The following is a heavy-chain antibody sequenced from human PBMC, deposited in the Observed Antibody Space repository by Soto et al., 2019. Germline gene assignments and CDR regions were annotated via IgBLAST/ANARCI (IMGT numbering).Heavy chain of an antibody. CDR1: GGSISSYY. CDR3: ARSVANMITFGGAIAINEWNYAFDI. Sequence: PSETLSLTCTVSGGSISSYYWSWIRQPPGNGLEWIGYIYYSGSTNYNPSLKSRVTISVDTSKNQFSLKLSSVTAADTAVYYCARSVANMITFGGAIAINEWNYAFDIWGQGTMVTVSS. J-gene: IGHJ3*02. D-gene: IGHD3-16*02. CDR2: IYYSGST. V-gene: IGHV4-59*01.